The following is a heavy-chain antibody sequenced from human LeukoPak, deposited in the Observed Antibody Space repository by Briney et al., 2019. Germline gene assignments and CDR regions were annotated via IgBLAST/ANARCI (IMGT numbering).Heavy chain of an antibody. CDR3: VKVRGYCSGGSCSNWFDP. CDR1: GFTFSSYA. J-gene: IGHJ5*02. Sequence: PGGSLRLSCSASGFTFSSYAMHWVRQAPGKGLEYVSAISSNGGSTYYADSVKGRFTIPRDNSKNTLYLQMSSLRAEDTAVYYCVKVRGYCSGGSCSNWFDPWGQGTLVTVSS. D-gene: IGHD2-15*01. CDR2: ISSNGGST. V-gene: IGHV3-64D*09.